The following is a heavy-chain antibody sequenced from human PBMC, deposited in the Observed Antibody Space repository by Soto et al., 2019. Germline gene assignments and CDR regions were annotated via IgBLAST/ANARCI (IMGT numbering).Heavy chain of an antibody. CDR2: ISSSSSYI. J-gene: IGHJ1*01. D-gene: IGHD2-15*01. CDR1: GFTFSSYS. CDR3: ARSPAVVGALFGESAEYFQQ. V-gene: IGHV3-21*01. Sequence: EVQLVESGGGLVKPGGSLRLSCAASGFTFSSYSMNWVRQAPGKGVEWVSSISSSSSYIYYADSVKGRFNISRDNAKNSLYLQMNSLRAEDTAVYYCARSPAVVGALFGESAEYFQQWGQGTLVTVSS.